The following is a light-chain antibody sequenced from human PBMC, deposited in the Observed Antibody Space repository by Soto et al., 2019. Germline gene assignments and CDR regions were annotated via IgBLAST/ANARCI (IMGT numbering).Light chain of an antibody. CDR1: QGIRND. Sequence: AMQMTQSPSSLSAAVGDRVTITCRASQGIRNDLGWYQRKPGKAPKLLIYAASSLQSGVPSRFSGSGSDTDFTLTISSLQPEDFATYYCLQDYNYPPTFGQGTKVEIK. V-gene: IGKV1-6*01. CDR3: LQDYNYPPT. J-gene: IGKJ1*01. CDR2: AAS.